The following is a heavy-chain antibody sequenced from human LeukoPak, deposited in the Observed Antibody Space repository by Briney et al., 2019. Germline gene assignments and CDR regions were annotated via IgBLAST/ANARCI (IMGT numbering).Heavy chain of an antibody. J-gene: IGHJ4*02. CDR2: ISYDGSNK. CDR3: ARGYYDSGSYYSTYDL. V-gene: IGHV3-30*04. D-gene: IGHD3-10*01. Sequence: GRSLRLSCAASGFTFCNYAMHWVRQAPGKGLEWVAVISYDGSNKYYADSVKGRFTISRDNSKNTLYLQMNSLTAEDTTVYYCARGYYDSGSYYSTYDLWGQGTLVTVSS. CDR1: GFTFCNYA.